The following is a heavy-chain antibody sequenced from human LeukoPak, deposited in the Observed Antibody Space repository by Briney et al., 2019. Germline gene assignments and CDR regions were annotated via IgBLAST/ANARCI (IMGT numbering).Heavy chain of an antibody. D-gene: IGHD1-26*01. CDR3: ARLSGSYYVDY. CDR2: TRNKAESYTT. CDR1: GFTFSDHY. V-gene: IGHV3-72*01. Sequence: SEASLRLSCAASGFTFSDHYMDWVRQAPGKGLEWVGRTRNKAESYTTEYAASVKGRFTISRDDSMNSVNLQMNSLKTEDTAVYYCARLSGSYYVDYWGQGTLVSVSS. J-gene: IGHJ4*02.